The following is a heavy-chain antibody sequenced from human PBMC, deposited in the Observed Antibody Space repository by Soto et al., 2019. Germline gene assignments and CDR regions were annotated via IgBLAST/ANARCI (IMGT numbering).Heavy chain of an antibody. CDR3: ARVNRLRYDTTFDY. Sequence: QVQLQESSPGLVKPSETLSLTCTVSGGSIISYYSSWIRQSPGRGLEWIGYIYYSGSTSYNPSLKSRVTISVDTSKNQFSPRLTSMTAADTAVYYCARVNRLRYDTTFDYWGQGTLVTVSS. V-gene: IGHV4-59*01. CDR2: IYYSGST. D-gene: IGHD5-12*01. J-gene: IGHJ4*02. CDR1: GGSIISYY.